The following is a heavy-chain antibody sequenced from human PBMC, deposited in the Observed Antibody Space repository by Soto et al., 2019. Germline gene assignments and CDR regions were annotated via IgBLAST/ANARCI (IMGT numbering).Heavy chain of an antibody. V-gene: IGHV4-31*03. CDR3: ARACLVNNDSSGYYEY. CDR2: IYYSVST. CDR1: GGSISSGGYY. J-gene: IGHJ4*01. D-gene: IGHD3-22*01. Sequence: SETLSLTCTVSGGSISSGGYYWSWIHHHPGKGLEWIGYIYYSVSTYYNPSLKSRVTISVDTSKNQFSLKLSSVTAADTAVYYCARACLVNNDSSGYYEYWGQGTLVNVSP.